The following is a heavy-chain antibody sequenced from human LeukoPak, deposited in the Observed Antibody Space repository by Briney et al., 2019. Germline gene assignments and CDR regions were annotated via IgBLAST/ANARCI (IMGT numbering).Heavy chain of an antibody. CDR2: INTSGNT. V-gene: IGHV4-4*07. J-gene: IGHJ6*04. D-gene: IGHD3-10*01. CDR1: GDSISSYY. CDR3: ARDRLGFRVDV. Sequence: SETLCLTCTVSGDSISSYYWSWIRQSAGKGLEWIGRINTSGNTNYNPSLKSRVTMSLDTSKNHFSLNLSSVTVADTAVYYCARDRLGFRVDVWGKGNTVTVSS.